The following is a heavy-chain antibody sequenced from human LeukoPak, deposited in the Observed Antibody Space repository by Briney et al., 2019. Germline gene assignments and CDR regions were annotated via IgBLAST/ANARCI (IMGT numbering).Heavy chain of an antibody. J-gene: IGHJ4*02. V-gene: IGHV3-23*01. CDR2: ISATGRER. D-gene: IGHD2-21*02. CDR3: AKDHDNADYYYYFDS. Sequence: SGGSLRLSCVASGFSFNTYAMGWVRQAPGKGLEWVSGISATGRERHYTDSVKGRFTISRDNSKNTLHLQMSSLRAEDTALYFCAKDHDNADYYYYFDSWGQGTLVTVSS. CDR1: GFSFNTYA.